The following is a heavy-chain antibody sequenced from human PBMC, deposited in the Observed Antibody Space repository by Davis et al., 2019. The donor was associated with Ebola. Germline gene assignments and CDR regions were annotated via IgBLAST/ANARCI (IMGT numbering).Heavy chain of an antibody. Sequence: GGSLRLSCAASGFTFTDYYMSWVRQAPGKGLEWVSTFGTSGDTSYADSVKGRFTISRDNSKNTLYLQMNGLRVDDTAIYYCAKDTSNIWFDIWGQGTMVTVSS. CDR2: FGTSGDT. CDR1: GFTFTDYY. V-gene: IGHV3-23*01. J-gene: IGHJ3*02. CDR3: AKDTSNIWFDI. D-gene: IGHD1-26*01.